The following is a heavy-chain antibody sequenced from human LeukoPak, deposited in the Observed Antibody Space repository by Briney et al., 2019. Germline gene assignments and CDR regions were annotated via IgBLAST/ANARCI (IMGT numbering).Heavy chain of an antibody. D-gene: IGHD1-26*01. CDR1: GFTFSSYA. CDR2: ISYDGSNK. J-gene: IGHJ4*02. Sequence: GGSLRFSCAASGFTFSSYAMHWVRQAPGKGLEWVAVISYDGSNKYYADSVKGRFTISRDNSKNTLYLQMNSLRAEDTAVYYCARSGVVGALKDYWGQGALVTVSS. V-gene: IGHV3-30-3*01. CDR3: ARSGVVGALKDY.